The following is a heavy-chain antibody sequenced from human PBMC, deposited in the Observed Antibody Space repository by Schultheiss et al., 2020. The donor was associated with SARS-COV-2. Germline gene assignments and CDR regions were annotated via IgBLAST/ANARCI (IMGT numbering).Heavy chain of an antibody. V-gene: IGHV2-5*02. CDR3: AHKAVTDYGDYGLDY. J-gene: IGHJ4*02. Sequence: SGPTLVKPTQTLTLTCTVSGFSLSNARMGVSWIRQPPGKALEWLALIYWDDDKRYSPSLKSRLTITKDTSKNQVVLTMTNMDPVDTATYYCAHKAVTDYGDYGLDYWGQETLVTVSS. D-gene: IGHD4-17*01. CDR1: GFSLSNARMG. CDR2: IYWDDDK.